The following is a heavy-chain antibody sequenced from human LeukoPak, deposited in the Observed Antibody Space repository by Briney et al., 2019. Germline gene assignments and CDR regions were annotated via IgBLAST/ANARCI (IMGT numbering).Heavy chain of an antibody. Sequence: PGGSLRLSCAASGFTFSTYAMSWVRQAPWKGLEWVSAISNSGSSSYYADSVRGRFTISRDNSKNTLYLQMNSLRAEDTAVYYCAKAAAGSYYFDYWGQGTLVTVSS. CDR3: AKAAAGSYYFDY. CDR1: GFTFSTYA. V-gene: IGHV3-23*01. CDR2: ISNSGSSS. J-gene: IGHJ4*02. D-gene: IGHD6-13*01.